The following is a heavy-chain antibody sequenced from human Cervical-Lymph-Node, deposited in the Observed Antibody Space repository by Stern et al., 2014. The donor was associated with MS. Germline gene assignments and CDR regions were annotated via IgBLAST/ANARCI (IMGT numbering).Heavy chain of an antibody. J-gene: IGHJ4*02. CDR2: INPRGGTT. CDR3: ATYSSSLYSPWF. Sequence: QVQLGQSGAEVKKPGASVKVSCKASGYTFISYYMHWMRQAPGQGPEWMGIINPRGGTTHYAQKFQDRVTLTRDASTTTVYMEMSNLKSEDTAVYYCATYSSSLYSPWFWGQGTLVTVSS. V-gene: IGHV1-46*01. D-gene: IGHD6-13*01. CDR1: GYTFISYY.